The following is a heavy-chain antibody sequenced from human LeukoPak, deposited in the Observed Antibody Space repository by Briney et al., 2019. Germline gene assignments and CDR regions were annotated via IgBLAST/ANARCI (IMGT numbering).Heavy chain of an antibody. V-gene: IGHV4-59*01. CDR1: GFTFSSYS. CDR3: ARFCSGGSCPDV. Sequence: GSLRLSCAASGFTFSSYSMNWVRQAPGKGLEWIGNIYYGGSTRYNPSLKSRVSISVDTSKNQFSLKLTSVTAADTAVYYCARFCSGGSCPDVWGQGTTVSVSS. CDR2: IYYGGST. D-gene: IGHD2-15*01. J-gene: IGHJ6*02.